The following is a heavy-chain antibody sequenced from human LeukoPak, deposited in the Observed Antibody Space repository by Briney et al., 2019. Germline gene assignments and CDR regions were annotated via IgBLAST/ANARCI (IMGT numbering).Heavy chain of an antibody. CDR2: ISYDGSNK. J-gene: IGHJ4*02. CDR1: GFTFSDYG. V-gene: IGHV3-30*18. Sequence: AGGSLRLSCEVSGFTFSDYGMHWVRQAPGKGLEWVAVISYDGSNKYYADSVKGRFTISRDNSKNTLYLQMNSLRAEDTAVYYCAKAASGSCIDYWGQGTLVTVSS. D-gene: IGHD2-15*01. CDR3: AKAASGSCIDY.